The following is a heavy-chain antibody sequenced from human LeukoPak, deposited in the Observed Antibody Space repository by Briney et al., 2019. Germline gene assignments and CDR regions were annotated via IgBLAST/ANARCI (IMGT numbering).Heavy chain of an antibody. D-gene: IGHD1-14*01. V-gene: IGHV4-59*11. Sequence: SETLSLTCTVSGDSISSHYWSWIRQPPGKGLEWIGYIYYSGSTKYNPSLKRRVTISVDKYKSKFSLKLTSVTAADTAVYYCARDTRRSYYYMDVWGKGTTVTVSS. J-gene: IGHJ6*03. CDR3: ARDTRRSYYYMDV. CDR1: GDSISSHY. CDR2: IYYSGST.